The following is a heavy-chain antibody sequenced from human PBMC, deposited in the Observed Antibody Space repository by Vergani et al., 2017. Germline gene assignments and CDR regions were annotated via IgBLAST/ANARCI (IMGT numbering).Heavy chain of an antibody. CDR1: GFTPCYYG. J-gene: IGHJ1*01. CDR3: ATKSCGTPGCQIGYFRE. CDR2: ISYDGTQK. Sequence: QVHLVESGGGVVQPGRSLRLSCVASGFTPCYYGMYWVREAPGKGLEWVAVISYDGTQKYYADSVKGRFTISRDNSKSTLYLQMNSLRTEDTAVYYCATKSCGTPGCQIGYFREWGQGTLVTVSS. D-gene: IGHD1-1*01. V-gene: IGHV3-30*03.